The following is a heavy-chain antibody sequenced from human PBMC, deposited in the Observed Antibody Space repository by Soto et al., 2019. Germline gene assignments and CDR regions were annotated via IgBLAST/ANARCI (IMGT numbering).Heavy chain of an antibody. J-gene: IGHJ6*02. CDR2: IYYSGST. V-gene: IGHV4-39*01. CDR1: GGSISSSSYY. D-gene: IGHD2-15*01. CDR3: ASSYCSGGSCYRGHPYYYYGMDV. Sequence: SETLSLTCTVSGGSISSSSYYWGWIRQPPGKGLEWIGSIYYSGSTYYNPSLKSRVTISVDTSKNQFSLKLSSVTAADTAVYYCASSYCSGGSCYRGHPYYYYGMDVWGQGTTVTVSS.